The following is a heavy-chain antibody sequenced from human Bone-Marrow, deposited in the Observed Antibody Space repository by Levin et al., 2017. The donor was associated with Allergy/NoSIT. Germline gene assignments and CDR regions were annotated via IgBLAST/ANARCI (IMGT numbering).Heavy chain of an antibody. CDR2: ISGSGGST. CDR1: GFTFSSYA. CDR3: AKRVGIVVVPAAIGFDWYFDL. V-gene: IGHV3-23*01. J-gene: IGHJ2*01. D-gene: IGHD2-2*01. Sequence: PGGSLRLSCAASGFTFSSYAMSWVRQAPGKGLEWVSAISGSGGSTYYADSVKGRFTISRDNSKNTLYLQMNSLRAEETAVYYCAKRVGIVVVPAAIGFDWYFDLWGRGTLVTVSS.